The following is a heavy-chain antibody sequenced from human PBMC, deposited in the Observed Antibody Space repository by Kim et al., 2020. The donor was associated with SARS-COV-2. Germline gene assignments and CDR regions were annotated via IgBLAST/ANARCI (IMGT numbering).Heavy chain of an antibody. CDR1: GGSISSYF. Sequence: SETLSLTCTVSGGSISSYFWNWIRQPPGKGLEWIGYIYYSGSTNYNPSLKSRVTISVDTSKNQFSLKLSSVTAADTAVYYCARGGMVGTRFDYWGQETLVTVSS. D-gene: IGHD2-21*02. V-gene: IGHV4-59*01. CDR3: ARGGMVGTRFDY. CDR2: IYYSGST. J-gene: IGHJ4*02.